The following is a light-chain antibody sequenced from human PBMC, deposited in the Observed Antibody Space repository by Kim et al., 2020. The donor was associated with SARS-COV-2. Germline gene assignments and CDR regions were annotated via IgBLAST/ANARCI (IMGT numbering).Light chain of an antibody. Sequence: VSPGQTASIHCSGDGLGDKYASWYQQKPGQSPVLVIYQDNKRPSGTPERFSGSNSGNTATLTISGTQAVDDADFFCLAWDSSTVVFGGGTQLTVL. CDR2: QDN. J-gene: IGLJ2*01. V-gene: IGLV3-1*01. CDR3: LAWDSSTVV. CDR1: GLGDKY.